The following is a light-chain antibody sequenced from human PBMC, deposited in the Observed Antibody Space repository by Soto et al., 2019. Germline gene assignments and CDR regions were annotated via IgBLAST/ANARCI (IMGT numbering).Light chain of an antibody. J-gene: IGLJ1*01. CDR1: SSDIGAYNY. V-gene: IGLV2-14*01. CDR2: GVT. Sequence: QSALTQPASVSGSPGQSITISCTGTSSDIGAYNYVSWYQQYPGKAPKLMIYGVTNRPSGVSNRFSGSKTGNTASLTLSGLQAEDEADYYCFSHRSGDSHVFGTGTKVTVL. CDR3: FSHRSGDSHV.